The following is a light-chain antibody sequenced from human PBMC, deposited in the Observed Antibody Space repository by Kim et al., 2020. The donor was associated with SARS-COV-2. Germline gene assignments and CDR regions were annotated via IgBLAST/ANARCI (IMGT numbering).Light chain of an antibody. Sequence: ALGQTVRITCQGQSLSNYCASWYQQKPGQAPLLVIHGKNNRPSGIPDRFSGASSGDTTSLPITGAQAEDEADYYCDARDRSSSSWVFGGGTQLTVL. V-gene: IGLV3-19*01. J-gene: IGLJ3*02. CDR1: SLSNYC. CDR3: DARDRSSSSWV. CDR2: GKN.